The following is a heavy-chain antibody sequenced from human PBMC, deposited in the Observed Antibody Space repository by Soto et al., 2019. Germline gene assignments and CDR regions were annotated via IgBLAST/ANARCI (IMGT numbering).Heavy chain of an antibody. V-gene: IGHV4-59*08. CDR1: GGSITGYY. CDR2: MHYIGST. J-gene: IGHJ4*02. D-gene: IGHD5-12*01. Sequence: PSETLSLTCTVSGGSITGYYWSWIRQPPGKGLEWIGYMHYIGSTNHNPSLKSRVAFSVDTSKSQFSLKLSSVTAADTAVYFCAGSSGYDLGEIDYWGQGTLVTVSS. CDR3: AGSSGYDLGEIDY.